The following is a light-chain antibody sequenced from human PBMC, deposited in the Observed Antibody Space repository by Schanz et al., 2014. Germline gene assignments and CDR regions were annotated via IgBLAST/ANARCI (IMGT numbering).Light chain of an antibody. CDR1: SSDVGGYNF. V-gene: IGLV2-8*01. J-gene: IGLJ1*01. Sequence: QSVLTQPPSASGSPGQSVTISCTGTSSDVGGYNFVSWYQQHPGKAPKLMIYEVSNRPSGVPDRFSGSKSGNTASLIISGLQAEDEADYYCSSYTTSSALVFGTGTKLTVL. CDR2: EVS. CDR3: SSYTTSSALV.